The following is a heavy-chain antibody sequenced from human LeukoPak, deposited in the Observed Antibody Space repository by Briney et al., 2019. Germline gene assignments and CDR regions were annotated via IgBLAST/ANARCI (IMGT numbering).Heavy chain of an antibody. V-gene: IGHV4-34*01. D-gene: IGHD3-16*01. Sequence: NTSETLSLTCTVSGGSISSYYWSWIRQPAGKGLEWIGEINHSGSTNYNPSLKSRVTISVDTSKNQFSLKLSSVAAADTAVYYCARGQGGMLDYWGQGTLVTVSS. CDR2: INHSGST. J-gene: IGHJ4*02. CDR1: GGSISSYY. CDR3: ARGQGGMLDY.